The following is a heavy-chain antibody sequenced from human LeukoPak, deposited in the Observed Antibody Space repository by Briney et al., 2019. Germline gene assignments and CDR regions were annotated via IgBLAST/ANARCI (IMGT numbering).Heavy chain of an antibody. CDR1: GGSINNYY. CDR3: AREDAHGGTHFDY. J-gene: IGHJ4*02. D-gene: IGHD4-23*01. V-gene: IGHV4-59*01. Sequence: SETLSLTCTVSGGSINNYYWAWIRQPPGRVLELIGYVYYSGRTNFNPSLKSRATISLDTSNTPFSLTLSSVTAADTAVYYCAREDAHGGTHFDYWGQGTLVTVSS. CDR2: VYYSGRT.